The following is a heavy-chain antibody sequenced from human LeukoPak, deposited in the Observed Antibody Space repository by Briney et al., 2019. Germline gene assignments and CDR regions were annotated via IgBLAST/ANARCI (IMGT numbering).Heavy chain of an antibody. Sequence: GGSLRLSCAASGFAFSSYAMSWVRQAPGKGLEWVSGISGSDGSTNYADSVKGRFTISRDNSKNTLYLQMTSLRAEDTAVYFCAKVHTSSWSHWGQGTLVTVSS. D-gene: IGHD2-2*01. CDR1: GFAFSSYA. CDR3: AKVHTSSWSH. V-gene: IGHV3-23*01. J-gene: IGHJ4*02. CDR2: ISGSDGST.